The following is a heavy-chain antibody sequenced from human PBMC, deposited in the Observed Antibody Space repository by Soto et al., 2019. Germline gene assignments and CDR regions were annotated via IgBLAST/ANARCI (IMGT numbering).Heavy chain of an antibody. D-gene: IGHD1-1*01. V-gene: IGHV3-7*01. CDR3: ARGTRFDP. Sequence: GGSLRLSCVASGFTFSSYWMSWVRQAPGKGLEWVANIKQDGSEKYYVDSVKGRFTISRDNAKNSLYLQMNSLRAEDTAVYYCARGTRFDPWGQGTLVTVSS. J-gene: IGHJ5*02. CDR1: GFTFSSYW. CDR2: IKQDGSEK.